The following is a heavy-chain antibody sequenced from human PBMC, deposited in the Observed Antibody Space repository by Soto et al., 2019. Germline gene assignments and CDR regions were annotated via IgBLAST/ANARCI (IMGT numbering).Heavy chain of an antibody. J-gene: IGHJ6*03. CDR3: SRGVVPAAKYYYYMDV. Sequence: ASVKVSCKASGGTFSSYDISWVRQAPGQGLEWMGGIIPIFGTANYAQKFQGRVTITTDESTSTAYMELSSLRSEDTAVDFCSRGVVPAAKYYYYMDVWGQGTPVTVSS. CDR2: IIPIFGTA. CDR1: GGTFSSYD. V-gene: IGHV1-69*05. D-gene: IGHD2-2*01.